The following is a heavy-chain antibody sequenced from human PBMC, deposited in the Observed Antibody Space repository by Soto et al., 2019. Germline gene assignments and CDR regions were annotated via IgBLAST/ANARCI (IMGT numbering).Heavy chain of an antibody. CDR3: ARVRYSSSWYSNWFDP. CDR2: IYYSGST. J-gene: IGHJ5*02. V-gene: IGHV4-59*01. CDR1: GGSISSYY. Sequence: SETLSLTCTVSGGSISSYYWSWIRQPPGKGLEWIGYIYYSGSTNYNPSLKSRVTISVDTSKNQFSLKLSSVTAADTAVYYCARVRYSSSWYSNWFDPWGQGTLVTVSS. D-gene: IGHD6-13*01.